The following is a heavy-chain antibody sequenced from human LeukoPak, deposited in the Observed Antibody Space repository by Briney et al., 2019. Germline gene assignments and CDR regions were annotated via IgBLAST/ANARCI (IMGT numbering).Heavy chain of an antibody. J-gene: IGHJ4*02. D-gene: IGHD4-23*01. CDR1: GGTFSSYA. V-gene: IGHV1-69*04. CDR2: IIPILGIA. CDR3: ARYNYGGNTRKPYFDY. Sequence: ASVKVSCKASGGTFSSYAISWVRQAPGQGLEWMGRIIPILGIANYAQKFQGRVTITADKSTSTAYMELSSLRSEDTAVYYCARYNYGGNTRKPYFDYWGQGTLVTVSS.